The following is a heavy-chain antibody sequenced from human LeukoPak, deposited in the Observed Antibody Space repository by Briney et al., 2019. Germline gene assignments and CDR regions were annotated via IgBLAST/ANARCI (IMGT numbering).Heavy chain of an antibody. J-gene: IGHJ4*02. CDR1: GFTFDDYA. Sequence: GGSLRLSCAASGFTFDDYAMHWVRQAPGKGLEWVSGISWNSGSIDYADSVKGRFTISRDNAKNSLYLQMNSLRAEDTALYYCATGHLGELSSYFDYWGQGTLVTVSS. CDR2: ISWNSGSI. CDR3: ATGHLGELSSYFDY. D-gene: IGHD3-16*02. V-gene: IGHV3-9*01.